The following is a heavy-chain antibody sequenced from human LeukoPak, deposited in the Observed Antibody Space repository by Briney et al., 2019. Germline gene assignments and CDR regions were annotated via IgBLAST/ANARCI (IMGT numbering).Heavy chain of an antibody. CDR1: GFTFSDYY. J-gene: IGHJ4*02. D-gene: IGHD6-6*01. CDR3: ARDRYSSSVSPNYFDY. CDR2: ISSSGSTI. Sequence: GGSLRLSCADSGFTFSDYYMSWIRQAPGKGLEWVSYISSSGSTIYYADSVKGRLTISRDNAKNSLYLQMNSLRAEDTAVYYCARDRYSSSVSPNYFDYWGQGTLVTVSS. V-gene: IGHV3-11*04.